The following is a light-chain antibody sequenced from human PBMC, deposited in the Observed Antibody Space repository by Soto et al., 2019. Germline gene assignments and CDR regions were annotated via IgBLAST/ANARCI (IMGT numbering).Light chain of an antibody. V-gene: IGKV3-20*01. CDR1: QSVSSSY. CDR2: GAS. Sequence: EIVLTQSPGALSLSPGERATLSCRASQSVSSSYLAWYQQKPGQAPRLLIYGASSRATGIPDRFSGSGSGTDFTLTISRLEPEVFAVYYCQQYGSSPPITSVLGTRLEIK. CDR3: QQYGSSPPIT. J-gene: IGKJ5*01.